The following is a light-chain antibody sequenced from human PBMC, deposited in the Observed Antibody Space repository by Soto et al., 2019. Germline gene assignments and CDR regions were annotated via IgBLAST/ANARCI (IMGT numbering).Light chain of an antibody. CDR2: GAS. J-gene: IGKJ1*01. V-gene: IGKV3-20*01. Sequence: EIVLTQSPGTLSLSPGERATRSCRASQSVSSSYLAWYQQKPGQAPRLLIYGASSRATGIPDRFSGSGSGTDFTLTISRLEPEDFAVYYCQQYDSSPKTFGRGTKV. CDR3: QQYDSSPKT. CDR1: QSVSSSY.